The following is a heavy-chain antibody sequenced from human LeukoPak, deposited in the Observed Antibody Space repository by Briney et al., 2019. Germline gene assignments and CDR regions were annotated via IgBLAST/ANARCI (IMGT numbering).Heavy chain of an antibody. CDR2: ISSSSSYI. J-gene: IGHJ3*02. CDR1: GFTFSSYS. V-gene: IGHV3-21*01. Sequence: GGSLRLSCAASGFTFSSYSMNWVRQAPGRGLEWVSSISSSSSYIYYADSVKGRFTISRDNAKNSLYLQMNSLRAEDTAAYYCARDYLGANNRKTERDAFDIWGQGTMVTVSS. D-gene: IGHD1-14*01. CDR3: ARDYLGANNRKTERDAFDI.